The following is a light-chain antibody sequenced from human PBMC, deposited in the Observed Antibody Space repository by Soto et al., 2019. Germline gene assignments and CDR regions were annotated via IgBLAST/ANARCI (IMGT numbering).Light chain of an antibody. V-gene: IGKV3-11*01. J-gene: IGKJ1*01. CDR3: QQRSNWPGT. CDR2: DAS. CDR1: QSVSSS. Sequence: EILLTQSPSTLALSPGERATLYCRASQSVSSSLAWYQQKPGQAPRLLIYDASNRATGIPVRFSGGGSGTDFTLTISSLEPEDFAVYYCQQRSNWPGTFGQGTKVDIK.